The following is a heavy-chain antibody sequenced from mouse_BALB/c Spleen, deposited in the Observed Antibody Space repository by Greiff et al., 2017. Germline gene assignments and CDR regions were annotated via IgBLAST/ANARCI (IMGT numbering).Heavy chain of an antibody. Sequence: EVQLQQSGPELVKPGASVKIPCKASGYTFTDYNMDWVKQSHGKSLEWIGDISPNNGGTIYNQKFKGKATLTVDKSSSTAYMELRSLTSEDTAVYYCAREGVRVPRAWFAYWGQGTLVTVCA. J-gene: IGHJ3*01. CDR1: GYTFTDYN. D-gene: IGHD5-1*01. CDR3: AREGVRVPRAWFAY. V-gene: IGHV1-18*01. CDR2: ISPNNGGT.